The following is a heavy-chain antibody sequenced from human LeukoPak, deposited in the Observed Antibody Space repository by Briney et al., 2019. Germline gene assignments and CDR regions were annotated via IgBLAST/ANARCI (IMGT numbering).Heavy chain of an antibody. Sequence: GGSLRLSCAASGFTFSSYWMHWVRQVPGKGLVWVSRINSDGSSTSYADSVKGRFTISRDNAKNTLYVQMNSLRAEDTAVYYCARERPTRYFDWSPNTPFDFWGQGNLVTVSS. J-gene: IGHJ4*02. CDR3: ARERPTRYFDWSPNTPFDF. CDR2: INSDGSST. CDR1: GFTFSSYW. V-gene: IGHV3-74*01. D-gene: IGHD3-9*01.